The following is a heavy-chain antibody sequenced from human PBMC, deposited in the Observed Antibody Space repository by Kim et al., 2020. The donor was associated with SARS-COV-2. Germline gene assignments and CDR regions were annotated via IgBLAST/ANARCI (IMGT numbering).Heavy chain of an antibody. D-gene: IGHD3-3*01. J-gene: IGHJ4*02. CDR2: ISYDGSNK. CDR1: GFTFSSYA. V-gene: IGHV3-30-3*01. Sequence: GGSLRLSCAASGFTFSSYAMHWVRQAPGKGLEWVAVISYDGSNKYYADSVKGRFTISRDNSKNTLYLQMNSLRAEDTAVYYCARVLRSDGIFDYWGQGTLVTVSS. CDR3: ARVLRSDGIFDY.